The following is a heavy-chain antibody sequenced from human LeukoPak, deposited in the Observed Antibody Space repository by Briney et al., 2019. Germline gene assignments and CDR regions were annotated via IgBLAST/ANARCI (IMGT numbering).Heavy chain of an antibody. J-gene: IGHJ4*02. V-gene: IGHV3-48*02. CDR3: ARDPIVGARGSFDY. Sequence: PGGSLRLSCAASGFTFSSSSMTWVRQAPGKGLEWVSYISSSSSSIFYADSVKGRFTISRDNAKNSLFLQMNSLRDEDTAVYYCARDPIVGARGSFDYWGQGTLVTVSS. CDR2: ISSSSSSI. D-gene: IGHD2-15*01. CDR1: GFTFSSSS.